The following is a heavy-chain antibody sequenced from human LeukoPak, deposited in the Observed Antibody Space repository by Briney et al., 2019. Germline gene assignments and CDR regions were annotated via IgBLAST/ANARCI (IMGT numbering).Heavy chain of an antibody. Sequence: GGSLRLSCAASGFMFDDSGMNWVRQAPGKGLQWIAFISIGGITTYYADSVRGRFTISRDNAKNSLFLQMNSLRAEDTATYYCVRLHFNSGSANWGQGTLVTVSS. D-gene: IGHD3-22*01. J-gene: IGHJ4*02. CDR1: GFMFDDSG. CDR3: VRLHFNSGSAN. CDR2: ISIGGITT. V-gene: IGHV3-48*01.